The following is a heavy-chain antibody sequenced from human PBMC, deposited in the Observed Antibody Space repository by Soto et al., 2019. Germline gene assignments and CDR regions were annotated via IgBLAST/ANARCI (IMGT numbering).Heavy chain of an antibody. V-gene: IGHV3-23*01. CDR2: LVGSGADK. CDR1: GFSFSAYA. Sequence: EVQLLESGGGLVQPGGSLRLSCAASGFSFSAYAMNWVHQAPGKGLQWVSGLVGSGADKNYADSVRGRFTVSRDNSKNTLYLQMNSLRDEDTAVYYCAKDLIAGNGVWEAFDMWGRGTKVTVSS. CDR3: AKDLIAGNGVWEAFDM. J-gene: IGHJ3*02. D-gene: IGHD2-8*01.